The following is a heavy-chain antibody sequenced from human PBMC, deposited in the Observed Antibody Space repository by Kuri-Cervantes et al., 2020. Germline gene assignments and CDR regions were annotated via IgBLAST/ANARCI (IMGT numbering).Heavy chain of an antibody. V-gene: IGHV3-21*04. CDR1: GFTFSSYI. CDR2: INSRGSI. D-gene: IGHD2-15*01. Sequence: GESLKISCAASGFTFSSYIMNWVRQAPGKGLEWVSSINSRGSIDYADSVKGRFTISRDNARNTLYLQMNSLRVEDTAVYYCAVGGSGLGYWGQGTLVTVSS. CDR3: AVGGSGLGY. J-gene: IGHJ4*01.